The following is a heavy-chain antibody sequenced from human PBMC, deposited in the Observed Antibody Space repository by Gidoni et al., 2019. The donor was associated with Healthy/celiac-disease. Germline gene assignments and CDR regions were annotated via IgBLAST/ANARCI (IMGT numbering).Heavy chain of an antibody. J-gene: IGHJ4*02. D-gene: IGHD6-13*01. V-gene: IGHV3-30*18. CDR1: GFTFSSYG. CDR3: AKGGERYSSSWFQLFDY. CDR2: ISYEGSNK. Sequence: QVQLVESGGGVVQPGRSLRLSCAASGFTFSSYGMHWVRQAPGKGLEWVAVISYEGSNKDYADSVKGRFTISRDNSKNTLYLQMNSLRAEDTAVYYCAKGGERYSSSWFQLFDYWGQGTLVTVSS.